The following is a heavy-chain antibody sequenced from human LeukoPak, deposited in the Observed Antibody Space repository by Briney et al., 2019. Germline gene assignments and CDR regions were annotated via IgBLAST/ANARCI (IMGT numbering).Heavy chain of an antibody. D-gene: IGHD1-26*01. V-gene: IGHV1-69*13. CDR3: ASSYSGSHPIDY. CDR1: GGTFSSYA. J-gene: IGHJ4*02. Sequence: GASVKVSCKASGGTFSSYAISWVRQAPGQGLEWMGGIIPIFGTVNYAQKFQGRVTITADESTSTAYMELSSLRSEDTAVYYCASSYSGSHPIDYWGQGTLVTVSS. CDR2: IIPIFGTV.